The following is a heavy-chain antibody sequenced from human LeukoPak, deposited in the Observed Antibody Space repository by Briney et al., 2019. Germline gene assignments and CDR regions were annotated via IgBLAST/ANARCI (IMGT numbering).Heavy chain of an antibody. Sequence: PSETLSLTCAVYGGSFSGYYWSWIRQPPGKGLEWIGSIYDSGSTNYNPSLKSRVTISVDTSKNQFSLKLSSVTAADTAVYYCARGVDTAMVAAWGQGTLVTVSS. D-gene: IGHD5-18*01. J-gene: IGHJ5*02. CDR1: GGSFSGYY. V-gene: IGHV4-34*01. CDR3: ARGVDTAMVAA. CDR2: IYDSGST.